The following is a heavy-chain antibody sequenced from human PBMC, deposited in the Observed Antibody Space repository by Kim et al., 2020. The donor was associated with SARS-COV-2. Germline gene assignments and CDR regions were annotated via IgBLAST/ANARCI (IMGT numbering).Heavy chain of an antibody. CDR2: ISSSSSYI. CDR1: GFTFSSYS. J-gene: IGHJ6*02. Sequence: GGSLRLSCAASGFTFSSYSMNWVRQAPGKGLEWVSSISSSSSYIYYADSVKGRFTISRDNAKNSLYLQMNSLRAEDTAVYYCARGNYDILTGYMDVWGQGTTVTVSS. V-gene: IGHV3-21*04. D-gene: IGHD3-9*01. CDR3: ARGNYDILTGYMDV.